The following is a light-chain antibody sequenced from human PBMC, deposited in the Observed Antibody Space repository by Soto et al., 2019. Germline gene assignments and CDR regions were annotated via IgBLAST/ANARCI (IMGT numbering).Light chain of an antibody. CDR1: QNIRNW. CDR2: DAS. Sequence: DIQMTQSPSTLSASVGDSVTITCRASQNIRNWLAWYQQKPGKAPKLLIYDASSLESGVPSRFSGSGSGTEFTLTISSLQPDDFATYYCQQYNSYWRTFGQGTKVDIK. V-gene: IGKV1-5*01. J-gene: IGKJ1*01. CDR3: QQYNSYWRT.